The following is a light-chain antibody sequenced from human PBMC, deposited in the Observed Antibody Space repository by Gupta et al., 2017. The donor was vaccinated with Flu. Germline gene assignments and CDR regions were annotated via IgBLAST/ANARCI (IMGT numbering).Light chain of an antibody. CDR2: EDN. CDR3: YSTDSSDHQSV. Sequence: SYELTQPPSVSVSPGQTAKITCSGDALPTKYVYWYQQKSGQAPVLVIYEDNKRPSGLPERFSGSSSGTVATLTISGAQVEDEADYYCYSTDSSDHQSVFGGGTQLTVL. CDR1: ALPTKY. V-gene: IGLV3-10*01. J-gene: IGLJ2*01.